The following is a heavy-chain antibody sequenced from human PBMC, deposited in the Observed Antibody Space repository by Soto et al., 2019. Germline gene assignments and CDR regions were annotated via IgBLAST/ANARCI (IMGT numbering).Heavy chain of an antibody. CDR2: ISAYNGNT. D-gene: IGHD6-19*01. J-gene: IGHJ5*02. CDR3: ARVTSGYSSGWYPQTNWFDP. CDR1: GYTFTSYG. V-gene: IGHV1-18*01. Sequence: GASVKVSCKASGYTFTSYGISWVRQAPGQGLEWVGWISAYNGNTNYAQKLQGRVTMTTDTSTSTAYMELRSLRSDDAAVYYCARVTSGYSSGWYPQTNWFDPWGQGTLVTVSS.